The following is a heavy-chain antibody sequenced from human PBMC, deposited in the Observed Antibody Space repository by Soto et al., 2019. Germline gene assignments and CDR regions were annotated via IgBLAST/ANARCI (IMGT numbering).Heavy chain of an antibody. Sequence: SETLSLTCTVSGGSITSGGYYWSWIRQHPGKGLEWIGYIYYSGNTYCNPSLKSRVAISVDTSKNQFSLKLSSVTAADTAVYYCARSNTMVRGVLFDYWGQGTLVTVSS. CDR1: GGSITSGGYY. CDR2: IYYSGNT. V-gene: IGHV4-31*03. D-gene: IGHD3-10*01. CDR3: ARSNTMVRGVLFDY. J-gene: IGHJ4*02.